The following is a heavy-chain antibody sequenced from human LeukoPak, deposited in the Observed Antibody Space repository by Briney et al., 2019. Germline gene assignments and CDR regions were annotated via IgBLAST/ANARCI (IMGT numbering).Heavy chain of an antibody. V-gene: IGHV3-73*01. D-gene: IGHD2-15*01. J-gene: IGHJ6*03. CDR1: GFTFNGSA. CDR2: IRSKANSYAT. Sequence: GGSLRLSCAASGFTFNGSAMHWVRQASGKGLEWVGRIRSKANSYATAYAASVKGRFTISRDDSKNTAYLQMNSLKTEDTAVYYCTRSTVVVAIRYYYYYMDVWGKGTTVTVSS. CDR3: TRSTVVVAIRYYYYYMDV.